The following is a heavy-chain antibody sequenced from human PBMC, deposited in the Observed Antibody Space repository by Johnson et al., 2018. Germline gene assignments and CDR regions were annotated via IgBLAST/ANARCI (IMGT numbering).Heavy chain of an antibody. CDR2: LSIDGSST. V-gene: IGHV3-74*02. D-gene: IGHD3-10*01. CDR1: GLSFSSIW. Sequence: VQLVESGGGLVQPWGSLRLSCAASGLSFSSIWMFWVRQVPGKGLVWVSGLSIDGSSTYYADSVNGRFTVSRDNARNTLSLQMDSLRAEDTAVYYCARDMFRGSIKYWGQGTLVTVSS. J-gene: IGHJ4*02. CDR3: ARDMFRGSIKY.